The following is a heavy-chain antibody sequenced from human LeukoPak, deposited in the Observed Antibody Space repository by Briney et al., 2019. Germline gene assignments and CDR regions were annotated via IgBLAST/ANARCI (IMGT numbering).Heavy chain of an antibody. CDR2: INRDGRAT. CDR1: GFAFRNYW. D-gene: IGHD3-9*01. Sequence: GGSLRLSCAASGFAFRNYWMHWVRQGPGKGLLWVSRINRDGRATSYADSVKGRFTISRDNAKNTLYLQMNSLRAEDTAVYYCARDPYDILTGPYFDYSGQGTLVTVSS. V-gene: IGHV3-74*01. CDR3: ARDPYDILTGPYFDY. J-gene: IGHJ4*02.